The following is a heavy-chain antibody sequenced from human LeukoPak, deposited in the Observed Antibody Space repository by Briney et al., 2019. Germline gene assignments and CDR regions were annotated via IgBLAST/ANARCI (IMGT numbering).Heavy chain of an antibody. J-gene: IGHJ5*02. Sequence: SETLSLTCAVYGGSFSGYYWSWIRQPPGKGLEWIGEINHSGSTNYNPSLKSRVTTSVDTSKNQFSLKLSSVTAADTAVYYCARGRLGVNWFDPWGQGTLVTVSS. CDR1: GGSFSGYY. V-gene: IGHV4-34*01. CDR3: ARGRLGVNWFDP. D-gene: IGHD7-27*01. CDR2: INHSGST.